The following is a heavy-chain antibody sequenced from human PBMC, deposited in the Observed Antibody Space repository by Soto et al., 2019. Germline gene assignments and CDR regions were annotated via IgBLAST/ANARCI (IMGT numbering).Heavy chain of an antibody. V-gene: IGHV3-11*06. D-gene: IGHD1-1*01. J-gene: IGHJ4*02. CDR3: VRSGDNYNLLDY. Sequence: GGSLRLSCAASGFTFSDHYMSWIRQAPGKGLEWIGYSSNSGSFTRYADSVRGRFSISRDNAKNSLYLQINSLRGDDTAIYYCVRSGDNYNLLDYWGQGTPVTVSS. CDR2: SSNSGSFT. CDR1: GFTFSDHY.